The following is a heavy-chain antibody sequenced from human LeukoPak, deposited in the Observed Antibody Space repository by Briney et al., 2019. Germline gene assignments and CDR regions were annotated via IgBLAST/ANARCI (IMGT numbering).Heavy chain of an antibody. V-gene: IGHV7-4-1*02. CDR2: INTNTEKS. CDR3: ATGGGYRFAY. Sequence: GASVKVSCKASGYSITNYAILWLRQAPGQGLEWMGWINTNTEKSTYAPGFTGRYVFSLDSSVNTAYLQISSLKAEDTALYYCATGGGYRFAYWGQGTLVTVSS. D-gene: IGHD6-25*01. J-gene: IGHJ4*02. CDR1: GYSITNYA.